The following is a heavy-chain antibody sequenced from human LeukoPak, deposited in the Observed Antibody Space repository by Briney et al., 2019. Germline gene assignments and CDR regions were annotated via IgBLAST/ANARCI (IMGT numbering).Heavy chain of an antibody. J-gene: IGHJ4*02. CDR1: GGSISSYY. V-gene: IGHV4-59*01. CDR3: ARGVRGVYY. D-gene: IGHD3-10*01. CDR2: IYYSGST. Sequence: SETLSLTCTVSGGSISSYYWSWIRQPPGKGLEWIGNIYYSGSTNYNPSLKSRVTISVDTSKNQFSLQLSSVTAADTAVYYCARGVRGVYYWGQGTLVTVSS.